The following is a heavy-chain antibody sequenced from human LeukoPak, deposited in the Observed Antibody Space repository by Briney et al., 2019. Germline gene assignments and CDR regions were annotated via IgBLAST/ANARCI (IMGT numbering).Heavy chain of an antibody. D-gene: IGHD6-13*01. V-gene: IGHV1-8*03. CDR1: GYTFTSYE. J-gene: IGHJ4*02. Sequence: PLASVKVSCKASGYTFTSYEINWARQATGQGLEWMGWMNPNSGNTGYAQKFQGRVTITRNTSISTVYMELSSLRSEDTAVYYSARVRYSSSWYYFDYWGQGTLVTVSS. CDR2: MNPNSGNT. CDR3: ARVRYSSSWYYFDY.